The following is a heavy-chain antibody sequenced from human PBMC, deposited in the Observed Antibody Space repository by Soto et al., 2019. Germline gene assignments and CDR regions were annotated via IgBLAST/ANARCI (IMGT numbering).Heavy chain of an antibody. Sequence: GGSLRLSCAASGFTFSNYWMTWVRQAPGKGLEWVANIKEDGSEKYYVDSVKGRFTISRDNAKNSLNLQMNSLRAEDTAVYYCVVNWVDGYYYGMYVWGQGSTVTVAS. D-gene: IGHD7-27*01. J-gene: IGHJ6*02. V-gene: IGHV3-7*02. CDR1: GFTFSNYW. CDR2: IKEDGSEK. CDR3: VVNWVDGYYYGMYV.